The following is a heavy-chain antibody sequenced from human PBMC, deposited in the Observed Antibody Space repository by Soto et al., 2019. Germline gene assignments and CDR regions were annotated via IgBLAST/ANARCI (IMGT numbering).Heavy chain of an antibody. J-gene: IGHJ6*02. D-gene: IGHD3-10*01. CDR3: ARDQVRGVIIGYYYGMDV. CDR1: GFTFSSYE. Sequence: PGGSLRLSCAASGFTFSSYEMNWVRQAPGKGLEWVSYISSSGSTIYYADSVKGRFTISRDNAKNSLYLQMNSLRAEDTAVYYCARDQVRGVIIGYYYGMDVWGQGTTVTVA. CDR2: ISSSGSTI. V-gene: IGHV3-48*03.